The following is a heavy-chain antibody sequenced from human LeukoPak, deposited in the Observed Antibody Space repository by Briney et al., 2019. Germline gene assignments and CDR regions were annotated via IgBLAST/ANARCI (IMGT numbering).Heavy chain of an antibody. CDR1: GFSFSSYW. J-gene: IGHJ4*02. V-gene: IGHV3-74*01. Sequence: GGSLRLSCAASGFSFSSYWMHWVRQAPGKGLVWVSRINSDGSSTIYADSVKGRFTISRDNAKNTLYLQMNSLRAEDTAVYYCVRGKTYSFDYWGQGTLVTVSS. CDR3: VRGKTYSFDY. CDR2: INSDGSST.